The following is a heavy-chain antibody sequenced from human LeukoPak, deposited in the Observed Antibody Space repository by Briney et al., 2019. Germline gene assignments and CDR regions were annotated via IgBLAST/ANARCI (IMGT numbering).Heavy chain of an antibody. Sequence: SQTLSLPCTVSGGSISSGGYYWSWIRQHPGKGLEWIGYIYYSGSTYYNPSLKSRVTISVDTSKNQFSLKLSSVTAADTAVYYCARSHPHILTGYWEFSYWGQGTLVTVSS. CDR2: IYYSGST. D-gene: IGHD3-9*01. J-gene: IGHJ4*02. CDR3: ARSHPHILTGYWEFSY. CDR1: GGSISSGGYY. V-gene: IGHV4-31*03.